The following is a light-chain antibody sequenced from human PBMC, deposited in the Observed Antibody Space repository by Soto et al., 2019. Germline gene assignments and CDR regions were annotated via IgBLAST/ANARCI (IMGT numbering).Light chain of an antibody. V-gene: IGLV2-23*01. CDR3: CSYAGSSTPLYV. CDR1: SSDVGSYNL. J-gene: IGLJ1*01. Sequence: ALTQPASVSGSPGQSITISCTGTSSDVGSYNLVSWYQQHPGKAPKLMIYEGSKRPSGVSNRFSGSKSGNTASLTISGLQAEDEADYYCCSYAGSSTPLYVFGTGTKVTVL. CDR2: EGS.